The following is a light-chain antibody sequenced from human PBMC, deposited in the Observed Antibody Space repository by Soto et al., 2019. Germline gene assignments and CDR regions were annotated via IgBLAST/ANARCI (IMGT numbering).Light chain of an antibody. CDR1: QIVTSSY. Sequence: EIVLTQSPGTLSLSPGERATLSCRDSQIVTSSYLAWYQQKPGQAPRLLIYGASSRATGIPDRLSGSGSGTDFTLTISRLEPEDFAVYYCQQYGSSPITFGQGTRLEIK. CDR2: GAS. V-gene: IGKV3-20*01. CDR3: QQYGSSPIT. J-gene: IGKJ5*01.